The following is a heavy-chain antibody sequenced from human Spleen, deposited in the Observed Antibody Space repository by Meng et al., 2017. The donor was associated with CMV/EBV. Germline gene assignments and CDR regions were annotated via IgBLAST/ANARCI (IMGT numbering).Heavy chain of an antibody. CDR2: IRYDGNNK. CDR3: AKDRVRGAHDPYYFDY. J-gene: IGHJ4*02. V-gene: IGHV3-30*02. CDR1: GFTFSSYW. D-gene: IGHD3-10*01. Sequence: GESLKISCAASGFTFSSYWMHWVRQAPGKGLEWVAFIRYDGNNKYDGDSVKGRFIISRDNSKNTLYVEMNSLRAEDTAVYYCAKDRVRGAHDPYYFDYWGQGTLVTVSS.